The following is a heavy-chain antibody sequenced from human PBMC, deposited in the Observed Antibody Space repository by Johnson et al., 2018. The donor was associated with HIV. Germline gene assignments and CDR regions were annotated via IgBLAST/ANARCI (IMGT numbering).Heavy chain of an antibody. Sequence: EVQLVESGGGLVKPGGSLRLSCAASGFTFSNAWMGWVRQAPGKGLEWLGRIKSKTGGGTTSYAAPVKGGFTISRDDSKNTLYLQMNSLKTEDSAVYYCTVRISMILALTRRDQDIWGQGTMVTVS. CDR1: GFTFSNAW. CDR3: TVRISMILALTRRDQDI. CDR2: IKSKTGGGTT. D-gene: IGHD3-22*01. J-gene: IGHJ3*02. V-gene: IGHV3-15*01.